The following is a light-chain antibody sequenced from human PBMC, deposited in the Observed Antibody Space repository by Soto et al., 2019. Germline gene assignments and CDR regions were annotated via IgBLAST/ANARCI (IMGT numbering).Light chain of an antibody. V-gene: IGLV2-23*02. Sequence: QSALTQPASVSGSPGQSITISCTGTSSDIGNYNLVSWFQQHPGKAPKLFIYEVNRRPSGVSDRLSGSKSANTASLTISGLQAEDEADYYCFSYAGAGTFVFGTGTSSPS. CDR3: FSYAGAGTFV. CDR2: EVN. J-gene: IGLJ1*01. CDR1: SSDIGNYNL.